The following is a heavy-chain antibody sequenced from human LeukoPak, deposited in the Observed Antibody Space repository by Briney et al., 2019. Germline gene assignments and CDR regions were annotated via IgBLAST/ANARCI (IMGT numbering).Heavy chain of an antibody. D-gene: IGHD5-12*01. V-gene: IGHV3-48*01. CDR3: ARDNAGYDY. CDR2: ITRSSSPI. CDR1: GFTFSSYA. Sequence: GGSLRLSCAASGFTFSSYAMNWVRQAPGKGLEWLSYITRSSSPIYYADSVKGRFTTSRDNAKNSLYLQMNSLRAEDTAVYYCARDNAGYDYWGQGTLVTVSS. J-gene: IGHJ4*02.